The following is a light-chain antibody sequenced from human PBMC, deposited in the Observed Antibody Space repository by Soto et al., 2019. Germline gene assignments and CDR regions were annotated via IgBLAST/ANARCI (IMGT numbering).Light chain of an antibody. V-gene: IGLV2-23*01. CDR1: SSDVGSYNL. CDR2: EDN. J-gene: IGLJ1*01. Sequence: QSALTQPASVSGSPGQSITTSCTGTSSDVGSYNLVSWYQQHPGKAPKLMIYEDNKRPSGISTRFSGSKSGNTASLTISSLQAEDEADYYCCSYADSRTYVFGTGTKLTVL. CDR3: CSYADSRTYV.